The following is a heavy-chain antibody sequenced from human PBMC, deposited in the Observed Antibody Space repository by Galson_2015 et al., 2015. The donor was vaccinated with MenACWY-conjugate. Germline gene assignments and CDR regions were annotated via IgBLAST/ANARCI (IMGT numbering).Heavy chain of an antibody. CDR2: IGTAGDT. D-gene: IGHD2-15*01. Sequence: SLRLSCAASGFTFSNAWMSWVRQATGKGLEWVSAIGTAGDTYYPGSVKGRFTISRENAKNSLYLQMNSLRAEDTAVYYCARTARRRDVVAATNGGAFDIWGQGTMVTVSS. V-gene: IGHV3-13*01. CDR1: GFTFSNAW. J-gene: IGHJ3*02. CDR3: ARTARRRDVVAATNGGAFDI.